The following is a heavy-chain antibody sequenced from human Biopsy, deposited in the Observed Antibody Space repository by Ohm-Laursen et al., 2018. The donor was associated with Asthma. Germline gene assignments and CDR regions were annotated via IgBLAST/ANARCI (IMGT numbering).Heavy chain of an antibody. CDR2: IYHSGST. Sequence: SDTLSLTWAVSGVSISSGGYSWSWIRQPPGKGLEWIGYIYHSGSTYYNPSLKSRVTISVDRSKNQFSLKLSSVTAADTAVYYCARVKDGYNFDYWGQGTLVTVSS. CDR1: GVSISSGGYS. D-gene: IGHD5-24*01. V-gene: IGHV4-30-2*01. CDR3: ARVKDGYNFDY. J-gene: IGHJ4*02.